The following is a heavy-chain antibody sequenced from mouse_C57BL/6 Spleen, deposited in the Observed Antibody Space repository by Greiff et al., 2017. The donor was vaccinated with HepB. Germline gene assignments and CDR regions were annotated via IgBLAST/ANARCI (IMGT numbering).Heavy chain of an antibody. CDR1: GYTFTSYW. J-gene: IGHJ1*03. CDR2: INPSNGGT. CDR3: AREDYYGSSVYWYFDV. V-gene: IGHV1-53*01. Sequence: VKLQQPGTELVKPGASVKLSCKASGYTFTSYWMHWVKQRPGQGLEWIGNINPSNGGTNYNEKFKSKATLTVDKSSSTAYMQLSSLTSEDSAVYYCAREDYYGSSVYWYFDVWGTGTTVTVSS. D-gene: IGHD1-1*01.